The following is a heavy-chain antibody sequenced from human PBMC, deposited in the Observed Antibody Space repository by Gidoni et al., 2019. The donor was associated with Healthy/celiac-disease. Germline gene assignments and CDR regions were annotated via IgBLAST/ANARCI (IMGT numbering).Heavy chain of an antibody. CDR1: GGASSSSSYY. J-gene: IGHJ4*02. D-gene: IGHD5-18*01. Sequence: QLQLQESGPGLVKPSETLSLTCTVSGGASSSSSYYWGWIRQPPGKGLEWIGSIYYIGSTYYNPSLKSLVTISVDTSKTPFSLKLSSVTAADTAVYYCARRGYSYGVFDYWGQGTLVTVSS. CDR2: IYYIGST. V-gene: IGHV4-39*01. CDR3: ARRGYSYGVFDY.